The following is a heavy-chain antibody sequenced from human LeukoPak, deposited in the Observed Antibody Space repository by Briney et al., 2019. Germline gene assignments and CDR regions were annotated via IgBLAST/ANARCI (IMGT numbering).Heavy chain of an antibody. Sequence: PSETLSLTCTVSGGSISSSSYYWGWIRQPPGKGLEWIGSIYYSGSTYYNPSLKSRVTISIDTSKNQFSLRLSSVTAADTAVYYCARDSSAWLGAFGYWGQGTLVTVSS. D-gene: IGHD6-19*01. CDR2: IYYSGST. CDR3: ARDSSAWLGAFGY. CDR1: GGSISSSSYY. V-gene: IGHV4-39*02. J-gene: IGHJ4*02.